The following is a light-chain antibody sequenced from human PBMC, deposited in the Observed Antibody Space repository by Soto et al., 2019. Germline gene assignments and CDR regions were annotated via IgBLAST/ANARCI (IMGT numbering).Light chain of an antibody. CDR3: LQDTHWSHT. Sequence: DVVLTQSHLSLSVTLGQPSSISCGSSRSLVHSDGNIYLIWFQQRPGQSPRRLIYQVSNRDSGVPDRFSGSGSVTDFTLKISRVEAEDVGVYYCLQDTHWSHTLGHGTNVDV. CDR2: QVS. CDR1: RSLVHSDGNIY. V-gene: IGKV2-30*02. J-gene: IGKJ3*01.